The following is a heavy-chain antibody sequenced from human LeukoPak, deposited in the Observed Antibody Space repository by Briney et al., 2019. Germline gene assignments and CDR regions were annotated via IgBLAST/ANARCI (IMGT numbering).Heavy chain of an antibody. V-gene: IGHV3-30*02. CDR3: AKDRATLWFGDWDAFYI. D-gene: IGHD3-10*01. Sequence: GGSLRLSCAASGFTFSNYAMHWVRQAPGKGLEWVAFIRHDGSAIYYADSVKGRFTISRDNSKNTLYLQMNSLRAEDTAVYYCAKDRATLWFGDWDAFYIWGQGTMVTVSS. J-gene: IGHJ3*02. CDR2: IRHDGSAI. CDR1: GFTFSNYA.